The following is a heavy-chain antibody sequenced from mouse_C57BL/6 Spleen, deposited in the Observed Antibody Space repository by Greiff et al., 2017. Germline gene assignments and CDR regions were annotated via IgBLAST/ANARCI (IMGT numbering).Heavy chain of an antibody. D-gene: IGHD2-2*01. CDR2: IHPNSGST. V-gene: IGHV1-64*01. J-gene: IGHJ4*01. Sequence: QVQLKQPGAELVKPGASVKLSCKASGYTFTSYWMHWVKQRPGQGLEWIGMIHPNSGSTNYNEKFKSKATLTVDKPSSTAYMQLSSLTSEDSAVYYCARGRGYDDAMDYWGQGTSVTVSS. CDR1: GYTFTSYW. CDR3: ARGRGYDDAMDY.